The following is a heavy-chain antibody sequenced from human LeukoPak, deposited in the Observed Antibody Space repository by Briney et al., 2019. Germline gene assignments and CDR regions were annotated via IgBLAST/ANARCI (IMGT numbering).Heavy chain of an antibody. J-gene: IGHJ3*02. CDR3: VVVAATGDAFDI. Sequence: ASVKVSCKASGGTFSSYAISWVRQAPGQGLEWMGRIIPIFGIANYAQKFQGRVTITADKSTGTAYMELSSLRSEDTAVYYCVVVAATGDAFDIWGQGTTVTVSS. CDR1: GGTFSSYA. V-gene: IGHV1-69*04. CDR2: IIPIFGIA. D-gene: IGHD2-15*01.